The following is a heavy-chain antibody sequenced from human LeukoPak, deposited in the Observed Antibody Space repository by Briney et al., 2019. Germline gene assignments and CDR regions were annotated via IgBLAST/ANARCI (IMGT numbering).Heavy chain of an antibody. J-gene: IGHJ4*02. CDR1: GFTFSSYS. D-gene: IGHD3-22*01. CDR2: ISSSSRYI. Sequence: PGGSLRLSCAASGFTFSSYSMNWVRQAPGKGLEWVSSISSSSRYIYYADSVKGRFTISGDNAKKSLYLQMNSLRAEDTAVYYCARESIYDGDYWGQGSLVTVSS. CDR3: ARESIYDGDY. V-gene: IGHV3-21*01.